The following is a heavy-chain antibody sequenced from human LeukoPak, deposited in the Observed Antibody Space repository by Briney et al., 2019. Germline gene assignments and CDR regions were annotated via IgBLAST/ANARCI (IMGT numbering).Heavy chain of an antibody. D-gene: IGHD3-3*01. Sequence: GGSLRLSCAASGVTFSSYAMHWVRQAPGKGLGWGAFIRYDGSEKYYADSVKGRFTISRDNSRNTLYLQMNSLSAEDTTMYYCARGSLAWSGTFDYWGQGTLVTVSS. J-gene: IGHJ4*02. V-gene: IGHV3-30*02. CDR1: GVTFSSYA. CDR3: ARGSLAWSGTFDY. CDR2: IRYDGSEK.